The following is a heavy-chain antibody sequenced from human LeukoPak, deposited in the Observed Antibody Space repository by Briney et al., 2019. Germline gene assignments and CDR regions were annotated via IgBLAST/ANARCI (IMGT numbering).Heavy chain of an antibody. J-gene: IGHJ4*02. D-gene: IGHD2-2*03. CDR1: GFTFSSYA. V-gene: IGHV3-23*01. Sequence: GGSLRLSCAASGFTFSSYAMSWVRQAPGKGLEWVSAISGSGGSTYYADSVKGRFTISRDNSQNTMYLQMNSLRAEDTALYFCAKDSGWILFDDWGQGTLVTVSS. CDR2: ISGSGGST. CDR3: AKDSGWILFDD.